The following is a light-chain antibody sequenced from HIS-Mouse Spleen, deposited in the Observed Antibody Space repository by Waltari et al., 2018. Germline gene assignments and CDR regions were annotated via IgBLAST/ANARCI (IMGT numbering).Light chain of an antibody. Sequence: QSALTQPAPVSGSPGQSITISCTGTSSDVGSYNLVSWYQQHPGQAPKLMIYEGSKRPCGGSYRFSGCKSDNTACRTISGLQEEDEAGYYCCSYAGSSTWVFGGGTKLTVL. CDR3: CSYAGSSTWV. CDR1: SSDVGSYNL. J-gene: IGLJ3*02. V-gene: IGLV2-23*01. CDR2: EGS.